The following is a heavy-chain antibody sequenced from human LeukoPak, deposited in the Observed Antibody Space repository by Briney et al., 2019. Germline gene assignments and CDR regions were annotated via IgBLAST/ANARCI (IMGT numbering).Heavy chain of an antibody. CDR2: INPNSGGT. Sequence: ASVKVSCKASGYTFTSYYMHWVRQAPGQGLEWMGWINPNSGGTNYAQKFQGRVTMTRDTSISTAYMELSRLRSDDTAVYYCARGPRYCSGGSCSWFDYWGQGTLVTVSS. CDR1: GYTFTSYY. V-gene: IGHV1-2*02. J-gene: IGHJ4*02. D-gene: IGHD2-15*01. CDR3: ARGPRYCSGGSCSWFDY.